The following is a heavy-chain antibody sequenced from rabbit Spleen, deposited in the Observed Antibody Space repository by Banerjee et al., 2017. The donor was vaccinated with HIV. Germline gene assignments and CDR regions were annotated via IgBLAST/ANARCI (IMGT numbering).Heavy chain of an antibody. Sequence: QSLEESGGDLVKPGASLTLTCTASGFSFSSSYWICWVRQAPGKGLEWIGCIYGGSSGSTYYASWAKGRFTISKTSSTTVTLQMTSLTAADTATHFCARASVGFNGYNHAYYYGMDLWGQGTLVTVS. CDR1: GFSFSSSYW. V-gene: IGHV1S40*01. CDR2: IYGGSSGST. D-gene: IGHD6-1*01. CDR3: ARASVGFNGYNHAYYYGMDL. J-gene: IGHJ6*01.